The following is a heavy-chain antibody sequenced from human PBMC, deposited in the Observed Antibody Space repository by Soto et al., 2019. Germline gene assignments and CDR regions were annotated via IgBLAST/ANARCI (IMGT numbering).Heavy chain of an antibody. CDR3: ARSIRVGWFGESRHYMDV. V-gene: IGHV4-31*03. CDR2: IYYSGST. D-gene: IGHD3-10*01. CDR1: GGSISSGGYY. Sequence: SETLSLTCTVSGGSISSGGYYWSWIRQHPGKGLEWIGYIYYSGSTYYNPSLKSRVTISVDTSKNQFSLKLSSVTAADTAVYYCARSIRVGWFGESRHYMDVWGKGTTVTVSS. J-gene: IGHJ6*03.